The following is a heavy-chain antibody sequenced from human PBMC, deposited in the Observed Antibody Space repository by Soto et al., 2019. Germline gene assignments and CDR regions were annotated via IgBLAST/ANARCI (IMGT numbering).Heavy chain of an antibody. CDR3: ARASRGSWYLPFDY. D-gene: IGHD6-13*01. V-gene: IGHV3-20*04. CDR2: INWNGGST. Sequence: GGSLRLSCAASGFTFDDYGMSWVRQAPGKGLEWVSGINWNGGSTGYADSVKGRFTISRDNAKNSLYLQMNSLRAEDTALYYCARASRGSWYLPFDYWGQGTLVTVSS. J-gene: IGHJ4*02. CDR1: GFTFDDYG.